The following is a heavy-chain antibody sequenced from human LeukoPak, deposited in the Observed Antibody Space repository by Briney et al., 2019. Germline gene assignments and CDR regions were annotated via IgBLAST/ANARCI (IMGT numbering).Heavy chain of an antibody. CDR1: GFTFSSYW. D-gene: IGHD2-21*01. CDR2: IHSDGNST. J-gene: IGHJ3*02. CDR3: ARDESGDNDAFDI. V-gene: IGHV3-74*01. Sequence: PGGSLRLSCAASGFTFSSYWMHWVRQAPGKGLVWVSRIHSDGNSTNYADSVKGRFTISRGNAKNSLYLQMNSLRVEDTAVYYCARDESGDNDAFDIWGQGTMVTVSS.